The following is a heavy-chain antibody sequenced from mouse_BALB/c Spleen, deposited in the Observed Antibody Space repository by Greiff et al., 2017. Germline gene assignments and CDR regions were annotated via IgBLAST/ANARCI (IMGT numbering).Heavy chain of an antibody. J-gene: IGHJ4*01. CDR3: ARVRGNYEGAMDY. V-gene: IGHV5-6-3*01. D-gene: IGHD2-1*01. CDR2: INSNGGST. Sequence: DVQLQESGGGLVQPGGSLKLSCAASGFTFSSYGMSWVRQTPDKRLELVATINSNGGSTYYPDSVKGRFTISRDNAKNTLYLQMSSLKSEDTAMYYCARVRGNYEGAMDYWGQGTSVTVSS. CDR1: GFTFSSYG.